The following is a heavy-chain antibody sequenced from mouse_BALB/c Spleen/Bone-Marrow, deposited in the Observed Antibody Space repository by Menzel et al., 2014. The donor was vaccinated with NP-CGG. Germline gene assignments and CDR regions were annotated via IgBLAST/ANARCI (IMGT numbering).Heavy chain of an antibody. Sequence: VQLKHSGPELVKPGASVKVSCKASGYAFTSYNMYWVKQSREKSLEWIGYIDPYSGGTNYNQKFKGKATLTVDKSSSTAYMHLNSLTSEDSAVCYRARLGTTVVPDYWGQGTTLTVSS. J-gene: IGHJ2*01. D-gene: IGHD1-1*01. CDR2: IDPYSGGT. V-gene: IGHV1S135*01. CDR1: GYAFTSYN. CDR3: ARLGTTVVPDY.